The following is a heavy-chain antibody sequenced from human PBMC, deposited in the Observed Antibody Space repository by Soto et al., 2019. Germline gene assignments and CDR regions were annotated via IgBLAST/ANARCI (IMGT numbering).Heavy chain of an antibody. Sequence: SETLSLTRAVYGGSFSGYYWSWIRQPPGKGLEWIGEINHSGSTNYNPSLKSRVTISVDTSKNQFSLKLSSVAAADTAVYYWARGSGGAPYVTIWFGHTKDGPTGFDYWGQGTLVTVSS. D-gene: IGHD3-10*01. CDR2: INHSGST. J-gene: IGHJ4*02. V-gene: IGHV4-34*01. CDR3: ARGSGGAPYVTIWFGHTKDGPTGFDY. CDR1: GGSFSGYY.